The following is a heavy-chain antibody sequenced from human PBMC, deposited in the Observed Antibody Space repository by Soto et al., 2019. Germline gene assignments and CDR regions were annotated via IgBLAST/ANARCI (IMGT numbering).Heavy chain of an antibody. J-gene: IGHJ4*02. Sequence: EVQLLESGGGLVQPEGSLRLSCAASGFTFSSYAMSWVRQAPGKGLEWVSAISGSGGSTYYADSVKGRFTISRDNSKNTLYLHMNSLRAEDTAGYYCATDPHLLLRFDYWGQGTLVTVSS. CDR1: GFTFSSYA. D-gene: IGHD2-15*01. CDR3: ATDPHLLLRFDY. CDR2: ISGSGGST. V-gene: IGHV3-23*01.